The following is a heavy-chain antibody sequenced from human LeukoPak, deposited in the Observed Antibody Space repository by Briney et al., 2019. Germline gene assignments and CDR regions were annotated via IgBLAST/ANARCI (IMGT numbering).Heavy chain of an antibody. D-gene: IGHD5-18*01. V-gene: IGHV3-48*01. CDR2: IRSSSTTI. J-gene: IGHJ4*02. CDR1: GFTFSNYS. CDR3: ARGSGYTYAFTGRERTKSRLDY. Sequence: PGGSLRLSCEASGFTFSNYSMNWVRQAPGKGLEWVSYIRSSSTTIYYADSVKGRFTISRDNAKNSLYLQMNSLRAEDTAVYYCARGSGYTYAFTGRERTKSRLDYWGQGTLVTVSS.